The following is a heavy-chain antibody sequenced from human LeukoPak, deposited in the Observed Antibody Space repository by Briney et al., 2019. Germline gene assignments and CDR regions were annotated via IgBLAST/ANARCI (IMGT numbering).Heavy chain of an antibody. CDR2: ISSSSSTI. CDR3: ARYYDFWSGSLDY. CDR1: GFTFSSYS. J-gene: IGHJ4*02. Sequence: GGSLRLSCAASGFTFSSYSMNWVRQAPGKGLEWVSYISSSSSTIYYADSVKGRFTISRDNAKNSLYLQMNSLRAEDTAVYYCARYYDFWSGSLDYWGQGTLVTVSS. V-gene: IGHV3-48*01. D-gene: IGHD3-3*01.